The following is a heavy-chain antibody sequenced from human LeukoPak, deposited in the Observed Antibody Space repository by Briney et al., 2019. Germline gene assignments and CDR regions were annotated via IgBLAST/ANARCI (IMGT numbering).Heavy chain of an antibody. V-gene: IGHV3-30-3*01. J-gene: IGHJ4*02. CDR2: ISYDGSNK. Sequence: GGSLRLSCAASGFTFSSYAMHWVRQAPGKGLEWVAVISYDGSNKYYADSVKGRFTISRDNSKNTLYLQMNSLRAEDTAVYYCARDRGEGQFLGYWGQGTLVTVSS. CDR1: GFTFSSYA. CDR3: ARDRGEGQFLGY. D-gene: IGHD7-27*01.